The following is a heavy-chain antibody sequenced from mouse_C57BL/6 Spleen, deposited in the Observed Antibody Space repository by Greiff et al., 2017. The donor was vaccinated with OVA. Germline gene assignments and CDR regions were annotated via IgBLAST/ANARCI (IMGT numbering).Heavy chain of an antibody. CDR2: IYPGDGDT. V-gene: IGHV1-82*01. J-gene: IGHJ2*01. CDR1: GYAFSSSW. CDR3: AREGTYCFDY. Sequence: VQLQQSGPELVKPGASVKISCKASGYAFSSSWMNWVKQRPGKGLEWIGRIYPGDGDTNYNGKFKGKATLTADKSSCTAYMQLSSLTSEDSAVYCCAREGTYCFDYWGQGTTLTVSS. D-gene: IGHD3-3*01.